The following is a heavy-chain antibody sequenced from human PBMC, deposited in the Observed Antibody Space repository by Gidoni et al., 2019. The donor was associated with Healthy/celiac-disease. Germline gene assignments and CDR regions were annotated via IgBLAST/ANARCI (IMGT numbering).Heavy chain of an antibody. CDR3: ARDPVGATHYYYYGMDV. V-gene: IGHV3-30*01. CDR1: GFTLSSYA. D-gene: IGHD1-26*01. J-gene: IGHJ6*02. CDR2: KSYDGSNK. Sequence: QVQLVESGGGVVQPGRSLRLSCADSGFTLSSYARHWVRQAPGKGLEWVAVKSYDGSNKYYADSVKGRFTISRDNSKNTLYLQMNSLRAEDTAVYYCARDPVGATHYYYYGMDVWGQGTTVTVSS.